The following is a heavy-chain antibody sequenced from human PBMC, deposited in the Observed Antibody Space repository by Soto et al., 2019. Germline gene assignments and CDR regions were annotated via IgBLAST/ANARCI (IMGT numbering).Heavy chain of an antibody. CDR1: GGSISSSSYY. V-gene: IGHV4-39*01. Sequence: QLQLQESGPGLVKPSETLSLTCTVSGGSISSSSYYWGWIRQPPGKGLEWIGSIYYSGSTYYNPSLKSRVTISVDTSKNPFSMKLSSVTAADTAVYYCARLDYYDSSGYSALFDYWGQGTLVTVSS. J-gene: IGHJ4*02. CDR3: ARLDYYDSSGYSALFDY. CDR2: IYYSGST. D-gene: IGHD3-22*01.